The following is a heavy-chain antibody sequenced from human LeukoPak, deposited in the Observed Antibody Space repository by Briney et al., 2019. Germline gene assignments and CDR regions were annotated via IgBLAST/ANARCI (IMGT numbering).Heavy chain of an antibody. CDR2: ISAYNGNT. V-gene: IGHV1-18*01. CDR3: ASRDKSGSYAY. CDR1: GYTFTSYG. J-gene: IGHJ4*02. D-gene: IGHD1-26*01. Sequence: ALVKVSCKASGYTFTSYGISWVRQAPGQGLEWMGWISAYNGNTNYAQKLQGRVTMTTDTSTSTAYMELRSLRSDDTAVYYCASRDKSGSYAYWGQGTLVTVSS.